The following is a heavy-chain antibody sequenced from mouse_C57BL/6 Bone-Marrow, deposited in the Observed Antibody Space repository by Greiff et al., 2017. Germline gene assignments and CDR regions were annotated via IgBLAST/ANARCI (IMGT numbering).Heavy chain of an antibody. D-gene: IGHD1-1*01. Sequence: VKLQQPGAELVKPGASVKLSCKASGYTFTSYWMHWVKQRPGQGLEWIGMIHPNSGSTNYNEKFKSKATLTVDTSSSTAYMQLSSLTSEDSAVYYCARALITTVVARSYAMDYWGQGTSVTVSS. CDR3: ARALITTVVARSYAMDY. CDR2: IHPNSGST. CDR1: GYTFTSYW. V-gene: IGHV1-64*01. J-gene: IGHJ4*01.